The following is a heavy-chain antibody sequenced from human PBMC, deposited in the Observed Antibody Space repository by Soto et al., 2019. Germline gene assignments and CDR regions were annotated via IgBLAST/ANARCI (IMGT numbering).Heavy chain of an antibody. D-gene: IGHD3-22*01. CDR1: GFSLSTSGVG. CDR2: IYWDDDK. V-gene: IGHV2-5*02. Sequence: QITLKESGPTLVKPTQTLTLTCTFSGFSLSTSGVGVGWIRQPPGKALEWLALIYWDDDKRYSPSLKSRLTITKDTSQNQVVLTTTNMDPVDTAPYYCAQYYDSSYFDYWGQGTLVTVSS. J-gene: IGHJ4*02. CDR3: AQYYDSSYFDY.